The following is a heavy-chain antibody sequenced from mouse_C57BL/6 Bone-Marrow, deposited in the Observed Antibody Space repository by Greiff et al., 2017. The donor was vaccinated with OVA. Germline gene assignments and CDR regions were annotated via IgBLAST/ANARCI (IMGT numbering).Heavy chain of an antibody. J-gene: IGHJ2*01. Sequence: QVQLQQSGAELVRPGASVKLSCKASGYTFTDYYINWVKQRPGQGLEWIARIYPGSGNTYYNEKFKGKATLTAEKSSSTAYMQLSSLTSEDSAVYLCPGGDWSRCYWGQGTTLTVSS. D-gene: IGHD3-3*01. CDR2: IYPGSGNT. V-gene: IGHV1-76*01. CDR1: GYTFTDYY. CDR3: PGGDWSRCY.